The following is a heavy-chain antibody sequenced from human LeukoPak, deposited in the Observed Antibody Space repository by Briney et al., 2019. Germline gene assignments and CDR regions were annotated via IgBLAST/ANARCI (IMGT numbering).Heavy chain of an antibody. V-gene: IGHV3-21*01. D-gene: IGHD6-6*01. CDR1: GFTFSSYS. J-gene: IGHJ4*02. CDR3: ARDLTPEYSSSSAFDY. CDR2: ISSSSSYI. Sequence: GGSLRLSCAASGFTFSSYSMNWVRQAPGKGLEWVSSISSSSSYIYYAASVKGRFTISRDNAKNSLYLQMNSLRAEDTAVYYCARDLTPEYSSSSAFDYWGQGTLVTVSS.